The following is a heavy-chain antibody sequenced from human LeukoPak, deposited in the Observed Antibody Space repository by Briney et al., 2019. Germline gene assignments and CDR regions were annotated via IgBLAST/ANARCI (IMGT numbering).Heavy chain of an antibody. D-gene: IGHD5-24*01. J-gene: IGHJ4*02. CDR3: ASPDGYNFNFDY. V-gene: IGHV4-39*07. CDR1: GGSISSSSYY. CDR2: IYYSGST. Sequence: SETLSLTCTVSGGSISSSSYYWGWIRQPPGKGLEWIGSIYYSGSTYYNPSLKGRVTISVDTTKNQFSLKLSSVTAADTAVYYCASPDGYNFNFDYWGQGTLVTVSS.